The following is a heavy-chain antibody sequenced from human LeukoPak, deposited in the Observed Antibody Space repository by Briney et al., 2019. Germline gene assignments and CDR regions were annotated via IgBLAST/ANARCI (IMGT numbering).Heavy chain of an antibody. CDR1: GFTFSSYE. V-gene: IGHV3-48*03. CDR2: ISSSGSTI. J-gene: IGHJ4*02. D-gene: IGHD3-22*01. Sequence: GGSLRLSCAASGFTFSSYEMNWVRQAPGKGLEWVSYISSSGSTIYYADSVKGRFTISRDNAKNSLYLQMNSLRAEDTAVYYCAREKYYYDNSGYYVSGGSDYWGQGTLVTVSS. CDR3: AREKYYYDNSGYYVSGGSDY.